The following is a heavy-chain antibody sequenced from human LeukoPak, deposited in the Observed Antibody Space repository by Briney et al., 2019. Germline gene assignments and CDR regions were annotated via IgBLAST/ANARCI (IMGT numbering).Heavy chain of an antibody. Sequence: GGSLRLSCAASGFTFSSYWMSWVRQAPGKGLEWVANIKQDGSEKYYVDSVKGRFTISRDNSKNTLYLQMNSLRAEDMAIYYCAKTDYGDYWGQGTLVTVSS. J-gene: IGHJ4*02. CDR2: IKQDGSEK. D-gene: IGHD4-17*01. V-gene: IGHV3-7*03. CDR1: GFTFSSYW. CDR3: AKTDYGDY.